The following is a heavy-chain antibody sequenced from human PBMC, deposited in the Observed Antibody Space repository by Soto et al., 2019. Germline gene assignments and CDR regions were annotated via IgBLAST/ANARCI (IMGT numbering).Heavy chain of an antibody. CDR1: GFSLSTSGIS. CDR3: ARSITRYYYGMDV. CDR2: IDWDDDE. V-gene: IGHV2-70*01. Sequence: SGPTLVNPTQTLTLTCTFSGFSLSTSGISMSWIRQPPGMALEWLALIDWDDDEYYSPSLRPRLTVSKDTSKNQVVLTMTNMDPVDTATYYCARSITRYYYGMDVWGQGTTVTVSS. J-gene: IGHJ6*02. D-gene: IGHD3-10*01.